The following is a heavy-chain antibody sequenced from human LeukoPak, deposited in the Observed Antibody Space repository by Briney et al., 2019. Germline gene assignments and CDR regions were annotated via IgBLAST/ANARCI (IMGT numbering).Heavy chain of an antibody. CDR3: AIRRREAFDI. V-gene: IGHV4-59*01. CDR2: IYYSGST. CDR1: GGSISSYY. D-gene: IGHD1-26*01. J-gene: IGHJ3*02. Sequence: SETLSLTCAVSGGSISSYYWSWIRQPPGKGLEWIGYIYYSGSTNYNPSLKSRVTISVDTSKNQFSLKLSSVTAADTAVYYCAIRRREAFDIWGQGTMVTVSS.